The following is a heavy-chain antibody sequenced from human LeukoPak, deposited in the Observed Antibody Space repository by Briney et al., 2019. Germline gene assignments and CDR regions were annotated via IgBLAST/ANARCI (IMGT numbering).Heavy chain of an antibody. CDR2: INPKDGDT. J-gene: IGHJ2*01. CDR1: GYSFTSYY. Sequence: ASVKVSCKASGYSFTSYYLHWVRQAPGHGLEWMGIINPKDGDTSSPQKFQGRVTMTGDTSTSTVYMELSSLRSDDTAIYYCARAWQDWYFDLWGRGTLVTVSS. CDR3: ARAWQDWYFDL. V-gene: IGHV1-46*01.